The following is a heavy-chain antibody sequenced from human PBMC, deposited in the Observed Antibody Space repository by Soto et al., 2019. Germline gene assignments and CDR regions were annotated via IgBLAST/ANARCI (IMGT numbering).Heavy chain of an antibody. CDR3: AREYSGSYYVDY. CDR1: GYTFTSYY. Sequence: QVQLVQSGAEVKKPGASVKVSCKASGYTFTSYYMHWVRQAPGRGLEWMGIINPSGGSTSYAQKCQGRVTTTRDTSTSTVDMELSSLRAEDTAVYYCAREYSGSYYVDYWGQGTLVTVSS. D-gene: IGHD1-26*01. J-gene: IGHJ4*02. CDR2: INPSGGST. V-gene: IGHV1-46*01.